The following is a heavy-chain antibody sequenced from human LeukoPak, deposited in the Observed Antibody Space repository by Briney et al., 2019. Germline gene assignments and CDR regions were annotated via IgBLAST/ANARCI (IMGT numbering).Heavy chain of an antibody. J-gene: IGHJ4*02. CDR1: GGSISGHY. CDR3: ARARYSYYSDY. V-gene: IGHV4-59*08. D-gene: IGHD2-21*01. CDR2: IYYSGST. Sequence: SETLSLSCTVSGGSISGHYWSWIRQPPGKGLEWIGYIYYSGSTDYNPSLKSRVTISVDTSKNQFSLKLSSVTAADTAVYYCARARYSYYSDYWGQGTLVTVSS.